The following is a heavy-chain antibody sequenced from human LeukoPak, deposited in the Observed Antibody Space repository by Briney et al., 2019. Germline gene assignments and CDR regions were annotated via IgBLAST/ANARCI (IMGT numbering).Heavy chain of an antibody. J-gene: IGHJ2*01. Sequence: ASVKVSCKVSGYTLTELSMHWVRQAPGKGLEWMGGFDPEDGETIYAQKFQGGVTMTEDTSTDTAYMELSSLRSEDTAVYYCATASHIEAAGADWYFDLWGRGALVTVSS. D-gene: IGHD6-13*01. CDR1: GYTLTELS. V-gene: IGHV1-24*01. CDR2: FDPEDGET. CDR3: ATASHIEAAGADWYFDL.